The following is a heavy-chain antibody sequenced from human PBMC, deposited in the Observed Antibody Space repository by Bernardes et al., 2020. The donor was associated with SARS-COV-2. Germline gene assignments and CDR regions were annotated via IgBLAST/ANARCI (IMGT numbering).Heavy chain of an antibody. CDR2: TNPNSGGT. CDR1: GYTFTVCY. V-gene: IGHV1-2*02. CDR3: ALPPSNYDRYGMDV. J-gene: IGHJ6*02. D-gene: IGHD3-22*01. Sequence: ASVKVSCQASGYTFTVCYIHCVRQAPWQGLEWVELTNPNSGGTIYAQKFQGRVTMTSDTSISTAYMELSSLRSDDTAMYYCALPPSNYDRYGMDVWGQGTTVTVSS.